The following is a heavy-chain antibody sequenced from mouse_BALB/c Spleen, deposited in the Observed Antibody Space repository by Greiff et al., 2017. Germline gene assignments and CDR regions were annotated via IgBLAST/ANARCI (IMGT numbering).Heavy chain of an antibody. D-gene: IGHD4-1*01. CDR1: GFTFSDYY. Sequence: EVKLVESGGGLVKPGGSLKLSCAASGFTFSDYYMYWVRQTPEKRLEWVATISDGGSYTYYPDSVKGRFTISRDNAKNNLYLQMSSLKSEDTAMYYCARDRAGTFAYWGQGTLVTVSA. V-gene: IGHV5-4*02. CDR2: ISDGGSYT. CDR3: ARDRAGTFAY. J-gene: IGHJ3*01.